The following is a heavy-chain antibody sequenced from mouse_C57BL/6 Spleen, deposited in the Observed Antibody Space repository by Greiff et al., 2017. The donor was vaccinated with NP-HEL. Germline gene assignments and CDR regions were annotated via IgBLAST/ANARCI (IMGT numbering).Heavy chain of an antibody. CDR1: GYTFTEYT. J-gene: IGHJ3*01. Sequence: VHLVESGAELVKPGASVMLSCKASGYTFTEYTIHWVKQRSGQGLEWIGWFYPGSGSIKYNEKFKDKATLTADTSSSTVYMELSRLTSEDSAVFLCVRDERYYGSSYEGPRCADWGEGTLVTVSA. V-gene: IGHV1-62-2*01. CDR2: FYPGSGSI. D-gene: IGHD1-1*01. CDR3: VRDERYYGSSYEGPRCAD.